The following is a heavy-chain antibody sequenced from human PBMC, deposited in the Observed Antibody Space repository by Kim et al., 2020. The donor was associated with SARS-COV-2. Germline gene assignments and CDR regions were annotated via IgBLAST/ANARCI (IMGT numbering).Heavy chain of an antibody. D-gene: IGHD6-6*01. J-gene: IGHJ4*02. V-gene: IGHV3-53*01. CDR3: ASPDPYSSSSGYDY. Sequence: DSGKGRFTISRDNAKNTLYLQMNSLRAEDTAVYYCASPDPYSSSSGYDYWGQGTLVTVSS.